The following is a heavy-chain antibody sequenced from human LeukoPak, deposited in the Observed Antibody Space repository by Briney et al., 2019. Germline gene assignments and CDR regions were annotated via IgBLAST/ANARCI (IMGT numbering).Heavy chain of an antibody. CDR1: GFSFTNYA. J-gene: IGHJ4*02. CDR2: ISEGVGDT. V-gene: IGHV3-23*01. CDR3: AKREKGTTGRFFDY. D-gene: IGHD4-17*01. Sequence: GGSLRLSCAASGFSFTNYAMTWVRQAPGKGLEWVSGISEGVGDTYYADSVKGRFTISRDHSKNTLYLQMNSLRAEDTALYYCAKREKGTTGRFFDYWGQGTLVTVSS.